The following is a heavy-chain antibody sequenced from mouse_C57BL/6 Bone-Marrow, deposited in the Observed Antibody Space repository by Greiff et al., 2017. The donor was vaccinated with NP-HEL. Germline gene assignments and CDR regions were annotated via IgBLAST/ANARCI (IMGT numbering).Heavy chain of an antibody. CDR3: ARFPLYYAFDY. CDR2: INPNNGGT. V-gene: IGHV1-26*01. J-gene: IGHJ2*01. Sequence: EVQLQQSGPELVKPGASVKISCKASGYTFTDYYMNWVKQSHGKSLEWIGDINPNNGGTSYNQKFKGKATLTVDKSSSTAYMELRSLTSEDSAVYYCARFPLYYAFDYWGQGTTLTVSS. D-gene: IGHD1-1*01. CDR1: GYTFTDYY.